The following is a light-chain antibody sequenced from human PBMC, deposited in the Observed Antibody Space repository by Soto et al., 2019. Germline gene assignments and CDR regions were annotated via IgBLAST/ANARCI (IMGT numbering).Light chain of an antibody. J-gene: IGKJ4*01. CDR1: QSVSSY. CDR2: DAS. CDR3: QQRSNRLT. V-gene: IGKV3-11*01. Sequence: EIVLTQSPATLSLSPGERATLSCRASQSVSSYLAWYQQKPGQAPRLLIYDASNRATGIPARSSGSGSGTDFTLTISSLEPEDFAVYYCQQRSNRLTFGGGTKVEIK.